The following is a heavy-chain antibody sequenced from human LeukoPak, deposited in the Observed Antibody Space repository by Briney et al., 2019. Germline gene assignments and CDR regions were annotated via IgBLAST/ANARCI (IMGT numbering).Heavy chain of an antibody. Sequence: GGSLRLSCAASGFSFSSYAMSWVRQAPGKGPEWVSAISGSGASTYYADSVKGRFTISRDNAKNSLYLQMNSLRAEDTAVYYCASPARSYYYDSSGYAGAFDIWGQGTMVTVSS. V-gene: IGHV3-23*01. D-gene: IGHD3-22*01. CDR3: ASPARSYYYDSSGYAGAFDI. J-gene: IGHJ3*02. CDR1: GFSFSSYA. CDR2: ISGSGAST.